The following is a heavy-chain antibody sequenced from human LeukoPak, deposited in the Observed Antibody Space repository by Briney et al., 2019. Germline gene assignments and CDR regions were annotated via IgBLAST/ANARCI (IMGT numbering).Heavy chain of an antibody. CDR2: LDESGRP. J-gene: IGHJ6*03. CDR3: ARDLGGYPFFMDV. CDR1: GGSIRSGDHH. V-gene: IGHV4-39*07. Sequence: SETLSFTCSVSGGSIRSGDHHWAWVRQPPGKGLEFIGSLDESGRPYYNRPLKSRVSISGDTSGKQFSLNLTSVTAADTAVYFCARDLGGYPFFMDVWGRGTTVIVSS. D-gene: IGHD2-15*01.